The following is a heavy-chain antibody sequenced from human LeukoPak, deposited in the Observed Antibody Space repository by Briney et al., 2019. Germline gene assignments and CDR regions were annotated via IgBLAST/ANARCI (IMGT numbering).Heavy chain of an antibody. CDR3: ARDYYDSSGYYYYYYYMDV. D-gene: IGHD3-22*01. CDR1: GYTFTSYG. CDR2: ISAYNGNT. J-gene: IGHJ6*03. Sequence: GASVTVSCKASGYTFTSYGISWVRQAPGQGLEWMGWISAYNGNTNYAQKLQGRVTMTTDTSTSTAYMELSSLRSEDTAVYYCARDYYDSSGYYYYYYYMDVWGKGTTVTVSS. V-gene: IGHV1-18*01.